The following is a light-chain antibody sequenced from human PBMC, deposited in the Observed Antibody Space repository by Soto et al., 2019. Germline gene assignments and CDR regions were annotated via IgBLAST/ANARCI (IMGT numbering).Light chain of an antibody. Sequence: DVVMTQSPLSLPVTLGQPASISCRSSQSLVYSDGNTYLNWFLQRPGQSPRRLIYKVSNRDSGVSERVRGSGSGTDLTLKISWVEADEGGVDYCMQAAHWPYTFGQGTSLEIK. CDR1: QSLVYSDGNTY. J-gene: IGKJ2*01. CDR2: KVS. V-gene: IGKV2-30*01. CDR3: MQAAHWPYT.